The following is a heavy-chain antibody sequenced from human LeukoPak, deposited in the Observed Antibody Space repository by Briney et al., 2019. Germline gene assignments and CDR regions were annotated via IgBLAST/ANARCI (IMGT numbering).Heavy chain of an antibody. CDR1: GYTFTTYA. V-gene: IGHV1-3*01. J-gene: IGHJ4*02. CDR2: INAGNGNT. D-gene: IGHD5-12*01. Sequence: ASVKVSCKASGYTFTTYAMHWVRQAPGQRLEWMGWINAGNGNTKYSQKFQGRVTITRDTSASTAYMELSSLRSEDTAVYYCARVGYSGYDSRPVFDYWGQGTLVTLSS. CDR3: ARVGYSGYDSRPVFDY.